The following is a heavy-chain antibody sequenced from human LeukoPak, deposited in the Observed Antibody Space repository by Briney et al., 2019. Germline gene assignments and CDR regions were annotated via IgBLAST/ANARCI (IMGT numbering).Heavy chain of an antibody. Sequence: SETLSLTCTVSGGSISSYYWSWIRQPPGKGLEWIAYISDIGSINYNPSLKSRVTISLDTSKNQFSLKLSSVTATDTAAYYCAGHHPRNTVDFWGQGTLVTVSS. V-gene: IGHV4-59*08. CDR3: AGHHPRNTVDF. J-gene: IGHJ4*02. D-gene: IGHD2/OR15-2a*01. CDR2: ISDIGSI. CDR1: GGSISSYY.